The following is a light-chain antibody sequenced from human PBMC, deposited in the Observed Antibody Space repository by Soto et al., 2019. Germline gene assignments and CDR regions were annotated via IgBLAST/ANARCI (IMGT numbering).Light chain of an antibody. CDR3: SSYTSSSTV. V-gene: IGLV2-14*01. J-gene: IGLJ3*02. Sequence: QPVLTQPASVSGSPGQSITISCTGTSNDVGGYNYVSWYQQHPGKAPKLIIFEVNRRPSGVSNRFSGSKSGNTASLTISGLQAEDEADYYCSSYTSSSTVFGGGTKLTVL. CDR1: SNDVGGYNY. CDR2: EVN.